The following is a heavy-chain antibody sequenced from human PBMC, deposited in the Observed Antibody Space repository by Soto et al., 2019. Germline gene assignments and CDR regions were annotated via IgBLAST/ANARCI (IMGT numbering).Heavy chain of an antibody. D-gene: IGHD6-13*01. CDR1: GGSISSYY. J-gene: IGHJ6*02. V-gene: IGHV4-59*01. CDR2: IYYSGST. Sequence: PSETLSLTCTVSGGSISSYYWSWIRQPPGKGLEWIGYIYYSGSTNYNPSLKSRVTISVDTSKNQFSLKLSSVTAADTAVYYCARSGTQQGSRGSISVYYYYYGMDVWGQGTTVTVSS. CDR3: ARSGTQQGSRGSISVYYYYYGMDV.